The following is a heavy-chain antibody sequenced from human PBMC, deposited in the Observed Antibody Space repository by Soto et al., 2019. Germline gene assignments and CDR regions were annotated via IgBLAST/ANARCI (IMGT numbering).Heavy chain of an antibody. CDR2: VKSERDGGTV. Sequence: DVQLVESGGVLVKPGGSLRLSCAASGFTVSSDWLIGVRQAPGKGLEWVGRVKSERDGGTVDYTAPVQVRFTISSDDSKNTQYMPMNNLKIADTAVYSGLAEPAWKVHWRDYCGQGTLVIGSS. D-gene: IGHD1-1*01. J-gene: IGHJ4*02. V-gene: IGHV3-15*01. CDR3: LAEPAWKVHWRDY. CDR1: GFTVSSDW.